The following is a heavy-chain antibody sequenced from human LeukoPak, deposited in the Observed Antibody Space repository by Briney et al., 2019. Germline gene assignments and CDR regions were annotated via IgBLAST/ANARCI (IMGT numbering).Heavy chain of an antibody. CDR2: IYYSGST. CDR3: ARVGIDCGGDCYYEAVDI. CDR1: GGSISTYY. Sequence: SETLSLTCTVSGGSISTYYGNWIRQAPGKGLEWIGYIYYSGSTNYNPSLKSRVTISVDTSKNQFSLKLSSVTAADTAVYYCARVGIDCGGDCYYEAVDIWGQGTMVTVSS. J-gene: IGHJ3*02. V-gene: IGHV4-59*01. D-gene: IGHD2-21*02.